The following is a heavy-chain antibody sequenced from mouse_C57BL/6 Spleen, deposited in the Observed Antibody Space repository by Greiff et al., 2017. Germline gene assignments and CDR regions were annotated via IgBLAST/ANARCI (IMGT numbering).Heavy chain of an antibody. J-gene: IGHJ2*01. D-gene: IGHD1-1*01. Sequence: VKLQQSGAELVRPGASVTLSCKASGYTFTDYEMHWVKQTPVHGLEWIGAIDPETGGTAYNQKFKGKAILTADKSSSTAYMELRSLTSEDSAVYYCTRGALITTVVSPFDYWGQGTTLTVSS. V-gene: IGHV1-15*01. CDR3: TRGALITTVVSPFDY. CDR2: IDPETGGT. CDR1: GYTFTDYE.